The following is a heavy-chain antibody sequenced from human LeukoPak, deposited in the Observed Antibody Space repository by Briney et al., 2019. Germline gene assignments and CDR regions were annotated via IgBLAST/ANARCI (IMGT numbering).Heavy chain of an antibody. D-gene: IGHD3-10*01. V-gene: IGHV1-18*01. Sequence: ASVKVSCKASGYTLTSYSFSWVRQAPGQGLEWMRWISGYNGNTNYAQNLQGRVTMTKDTSTSTAYMELRSLRSDDTAVYYCARDPDFRGAKREYWGQGTLVTVSS. CDR2: ISGYNGNT. CDR3: ARDPDFRGAKREY. CDR1: GYTLTSYS. J-gene: IGHJ4*02.